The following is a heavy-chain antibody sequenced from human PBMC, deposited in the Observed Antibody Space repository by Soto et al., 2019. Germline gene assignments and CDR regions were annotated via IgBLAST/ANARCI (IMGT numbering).Heavy chain of an antibody. J-gene: IGHJ4*02. V-gene: IGHV3-23*01. CDR1: GFTFSNYA. CDR2: ISNTGGST. Sequence: EVQLLESGGGLVQPGGSLRLSCAASGFTFSNYAMSWVRQAPGKGLDWVSAISNTGGSTNYAESVKGRFTISRDNSKNTLYLQMNSVRAEDTAVYYCAKQRIFTAWGPFDYWGRGILVTVSS. CDR3: AKQRIFTAWGPFDY. D-gene: IGHD3-16*01.